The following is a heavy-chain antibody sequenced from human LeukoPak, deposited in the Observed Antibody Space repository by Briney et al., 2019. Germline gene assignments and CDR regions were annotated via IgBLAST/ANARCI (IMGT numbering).Heavy chain of an antibody. CDR1: GFTFNNYW. CDR2: ISTDGSTT. V-gene: IGHV3-74*01. J-gene: IGHJ4*02. CDR3: TRDRTTMTLFDY. Sequence: GGSLRVSCAASGFTFNNYWIHWVRQTPGKGLVWVSAISTDGSTTRYADSVKGRITISRDNAKNTVYLQMNNLRGEDTAVYYCTRDRTTMTLFDYWGQGTLVTVSS. D-gene: IGHD4-17*01.